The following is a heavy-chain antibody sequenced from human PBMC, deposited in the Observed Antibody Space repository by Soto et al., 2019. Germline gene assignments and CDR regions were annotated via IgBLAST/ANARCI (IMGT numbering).Heavy chain of an antibody. Sequence: QVQLVQSGAEVKKPGASVKVSCKASGYTFTSYYMHWVRQAPGQGLEWMGIINPSGGSANYAQKFQGRVTMTRDTSTSTVYMELSSLRSDDMAVYYCARDRTSGGLFDYWGQGTLVTVSS. J-gene: IGHJ4*02. D-gene: IGHD2-15*01. V-gene: IGHV1-46*01. CDR2: INPSGGSA. CDR3: ARDRTSGGLFDY. CDR1: GYTFTSYY.